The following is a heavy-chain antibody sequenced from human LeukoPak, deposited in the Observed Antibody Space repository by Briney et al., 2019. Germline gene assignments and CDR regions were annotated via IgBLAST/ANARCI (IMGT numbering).Heavy chain of an antibody. V-gene: IGHV1-2*02. CDR1: GYTFTGHC. J-gene: IGHJ5*02. CDR3: ARSYDFWSGPPFDP. D-gene: IGHD3-3*01. CDR2: INPNSGGT. Sequence: GASVKVPCKASGYTFTGHCMHWVRQAPGQGLEWMGWINPNSGGTKYAQKFQGRVTLTRDTSISTAYMELSRLRCDDTAVYYCARSYDFWSGPPFDPWGQGTLVTVSS.